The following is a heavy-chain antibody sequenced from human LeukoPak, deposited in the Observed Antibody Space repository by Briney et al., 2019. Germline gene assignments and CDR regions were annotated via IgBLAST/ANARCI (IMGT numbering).Heavy chain of an antibody. V-gene: IGHV1-2*02. CDR2: INPNSGGT. Sequence: ASVKVSCKASGYTFTGYYMHWVRQAPGQGLEWMGWINPNSGGTNYAQKFQGRVTMTRDTSISTAYVELSRLRSDDTAVYYCAREIGPRQLHLWGSAFDYWGQGTLVTVSS. D-gene: IGHD5-18*01. CDR3: AREIGPRQLHLWGSAFDY. CDR1: GYTFTGYY. J-gene: IGHJ4*02.